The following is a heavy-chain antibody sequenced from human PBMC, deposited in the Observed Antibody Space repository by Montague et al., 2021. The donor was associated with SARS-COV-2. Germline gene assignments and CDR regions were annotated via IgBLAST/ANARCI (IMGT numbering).Heavy chain of an antibody. CDR3: ARDGFRWDFDC. CDR2: IYTTGST. D-gene: IGHD1-26*01. CDR1: GDSITSDVSY. J-gene: IGHJ4*02. V-gene: IGHV4-61*02. Sequence: TLSLTCTVSGDSITSDVSYWSWIRQPAGKGLEWIGRIYTTGSTNYNPSLKSRLTISLDTSMNQFSLKLSSVTAADTAVYYCARDGFRWDFDCWGQGTLVTVSS.